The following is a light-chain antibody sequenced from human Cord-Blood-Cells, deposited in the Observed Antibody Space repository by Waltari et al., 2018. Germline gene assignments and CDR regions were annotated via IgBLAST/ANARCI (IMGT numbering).Light chain of an antibody. CDR3: CSYAGSSTYV. V-gene: IGLV2-23*01. CDR2: EGS. J-gene: IGLJ1*01. Sequence: QSALTQPASVSGSPGQSLTISCTGTSSDVGSYNLVSWYQQHPGKAPKLMIYEGSKRRSGVSNRCSGYKSGNTASLTISGRQAENEADYYCCSYAGSSTYVFGTGTKDTGL. CDR1: SSDVGSYNL.